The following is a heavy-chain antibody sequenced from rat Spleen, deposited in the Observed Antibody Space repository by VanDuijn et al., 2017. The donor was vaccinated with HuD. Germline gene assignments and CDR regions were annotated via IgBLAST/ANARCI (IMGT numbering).Heavy chain of an antibody. V-gene: IGHV5-7*01. CDR2: ISDDGSTT. CDR1: GFSFSDYY. Sequence: EVHLVESGGGLVQPGRSLKLSCAASGFSFSDYYMAWVRQAPTKGLEWVATISDDGSTTYYRDSVKGRFTISRDNAKSTLYLQMDSLRSEDTATYYCASRDYWGQGVMVTVSS. CDR3: ASRDY. J-gene: IGHJ2*01.